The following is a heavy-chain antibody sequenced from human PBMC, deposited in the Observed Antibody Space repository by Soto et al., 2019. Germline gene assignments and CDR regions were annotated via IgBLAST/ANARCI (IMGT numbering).Heavy chain of an antibody. CDR3: ARDIGEGSPSGGY. CDR2: ISGSGNSP. V-gene: IGHV3-23*01. Sequence: EVQLLESGGGLAQPGGSLRLSCAASGFTFSSYAMSWVRQAPGKGLEWVSGISGSGNSPSYADSVRGRFTISRDNSKNTLYLQMNSLRAEDTAVYYCARDIGEGSPSGGYWGQGTLVTVSS. CDR1: GFTFSSYA. J-gene: IGHJ4*02. D-gene: IGHD1-26*01.